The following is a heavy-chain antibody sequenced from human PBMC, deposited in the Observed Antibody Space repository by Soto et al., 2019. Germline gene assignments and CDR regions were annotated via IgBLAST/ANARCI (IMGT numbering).Heavy chain of an antibody. Sequence: GGSLRLSFAASGFTFSSYGMHWVRQAPGKGLEWVAVIWYDGSNKYYADSVKGRFTISRDNSKNTLYLQMNSLRAEDTAVYYCARDYDILTGPFDYWGQGTLVTVSS. CDR2: IWYDGSNK. CDR1: GFTFSSYG. CDR3: ARDYDILTGPFDY. V-gene: IGHV3-33*01. J-gene: IGHJ4*02. D-gene: IGHD3-9*01.